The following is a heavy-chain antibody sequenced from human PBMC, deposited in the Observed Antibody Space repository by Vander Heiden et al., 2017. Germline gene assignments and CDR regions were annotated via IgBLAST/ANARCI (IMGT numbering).Heavy chain of an antibody. J-gene: IGHJ2*01. D-gene: IGHD1-26*01. Sequence: EVQLVPSGAEVKKPGESLTVSCQGSGYTFRNYWINWVRQKPGKGLEWLGRIDPSDAYTNDSPSFQGHVTISVDNSISTAYLQWGSLKASDSGMYFCARLSANYYGTDWHFDLWGRGTLGTVSS. V-gene: IGHV5-10-1*03. CDR3: ARLSANYYGTDWHFDL. CDR2: IDPSDAYT. CDR1: GYTFRNYW.